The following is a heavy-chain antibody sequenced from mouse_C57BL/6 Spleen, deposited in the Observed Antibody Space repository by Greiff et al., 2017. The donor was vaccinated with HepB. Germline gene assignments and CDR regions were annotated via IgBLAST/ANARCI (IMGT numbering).Heavy chain of an antibody. CDR1: GFTFSDYY. J-gene: IGHJ4*01. D-gene: IGHD2-1*01. CDR2: ISNGGGST. Sequence: EVKLMESGGGLVQPGGSLKLSCAASGFTFSDYYMYWVRQTPEKRLEWVAYISNGGGSTYYPDTVKGRFTISRDNAKNTRYLQMRRLKSEDTAMYYCARQPLGYGNYDSAMDYLSQGNCVTVAS. V-gene: IGHV5-12*01. CDR3: ARQPLGYGNYDSAMDY.